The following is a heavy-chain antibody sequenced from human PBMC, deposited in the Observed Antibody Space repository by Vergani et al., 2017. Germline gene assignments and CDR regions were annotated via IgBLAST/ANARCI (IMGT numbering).Heavy chain of an antibody. D-gene: IGHD2-21*02. CDR1: GFTFSSYG. Sequence: QVQLVESGGGVVQPGRSLRLSCAASGFTFSSYGMHWVRQAPGKGLEWVAVIWYDGSNKYYADSVKGRFTISRDNSKNTLYLQMNSLRAEDTAVYYCAREIVVVTAIPDPYYYYYGMDVWGQGTMVTVSS. CDR2: IWYDGSNK. V-gene: IGHV3-33*01. CDR3: AREIVVVTAIPDPYYYYYGMDV. J-gene: IGHJ6*02.